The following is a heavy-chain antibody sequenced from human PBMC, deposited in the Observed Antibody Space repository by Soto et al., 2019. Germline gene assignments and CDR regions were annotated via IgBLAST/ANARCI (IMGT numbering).Heavy chain of an antibody. CDR3: ARSGSDGDYRGATDY. CDR1: GGSISSGGHY. J-gene: IGHJ4*02. Sequence: QVQLQESGPGLVKPSQTLSLTCTVSGGSISSGGHYWSWIRQHPGKGLEWIGYIYYSGASDYNPSLKSRVTISVATSKNQFSLKVNSVTAADTAVYYCARSGSDGDYRGATDYWGQGTLVTVSS. CDR2: IYYSGAS. V-gene: IGHV4-31*03. D-gene: IGHD4-17*01.